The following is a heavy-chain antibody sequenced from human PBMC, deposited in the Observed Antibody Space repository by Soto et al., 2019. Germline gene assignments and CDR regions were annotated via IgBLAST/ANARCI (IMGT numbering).Heavy chain of an antibody. CDR2: IIPIFGTA. CDR3: ARAGFKIDQLLSGADWSWFDP. D-gene: IGHD2-2*01. J-gene: IGHJ5*02. V-gene: IGHV1-69*06. CDR1: GGTFSSYA. Sequence: QVQLVQSGAEVKKPGSSVKVSRKASGGTFSSYAISWVRQGPGHGLEWMGGIIPIFGTANYAQKCQGRVTITADKSTSTAYMELSSLRSEDTAVYYCARAGFKIDQLLSGADWSWFDPWGQGTLVTVSS.